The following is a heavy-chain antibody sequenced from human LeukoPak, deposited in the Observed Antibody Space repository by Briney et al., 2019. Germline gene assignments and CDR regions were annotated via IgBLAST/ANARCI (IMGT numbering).Heavy chain of an antibody. CDR3: AKGSGSLDY. V-gene: IGHV3-33*06. CDR2: IRYDGSNK. CDR1: GLTFSSYG. D-gene: IGHD3-10*01. Sequence: GRSLRLSCAASGLTFSSYGMHWVRQAPGKGLEWVAVIRYDGSNKYYADSVKGRFTISRDNSKNTLYLQMNSLRAEDTAVYYCAKGSGSLDYWGQGTLVTVSS. J-gene: IGHJ4*02.